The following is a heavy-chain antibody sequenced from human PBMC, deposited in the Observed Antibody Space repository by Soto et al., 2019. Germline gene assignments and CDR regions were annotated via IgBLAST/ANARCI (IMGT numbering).Heavy chain of an antibody. V-gene: IGHV1-46*01. J-gene: IGHJ5*02. CDR2: INPNGGST. D-gene: IGHD3-22*01. CDR3: ARGRAVVYDSSGYYCVDP. CDR1: GYTFTGYS. Sequence: ASVKVSCKASGYTFTGYSMHWVRQAPGQGLEWMGLINPNGGSTSYAQKFQGRVTMTRDTSTSTVYMELSSLRSEDTAVYYCARGRAVVYDSSGYYCVDPWGQGTLVTVSS.